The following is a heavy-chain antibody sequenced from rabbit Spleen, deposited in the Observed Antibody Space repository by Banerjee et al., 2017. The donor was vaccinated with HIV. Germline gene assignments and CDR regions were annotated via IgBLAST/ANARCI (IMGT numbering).Heavy chain of an antibody. V-gene: IGHV1S47*01. D-gene: IGHD4-1*01. Sequence: QEQLVESGGGLVQPGGSLKLSCKASGFDFSNYGVSWVRQAPGKGLEWIGYIDPVFGSAYYASWVNGRFSISRENTQNTVSLQLNSLTAADTATYFCARETYSSGWGLWGPGTLVTVS. CDR2: IDPVFGSA. CDR1: GFDFSNYG. J-gene: IGHJ6*01. CDR3: ARETYSSGWGL.